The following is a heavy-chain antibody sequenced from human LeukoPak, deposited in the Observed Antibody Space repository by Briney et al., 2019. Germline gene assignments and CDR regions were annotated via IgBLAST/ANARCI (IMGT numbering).Heavy chain of an antibody. V-gene: IGHV3-30*01. CDR2: ISYDGSNK. CDR1: GFTFSSYA. J-gene: IGHJ4*02. D-gene: IGHD2-15*01. Sequence: GGSLRLSCAASGFTFSSYAMHWVRQAPGKGLEWVAVISYDGSNKYYADSVKGRFTISRDNSNCARGAWSLGVAAATTRPPTVLKNIDDWGQGTLVTVSS. CDR3: LKNIDD.